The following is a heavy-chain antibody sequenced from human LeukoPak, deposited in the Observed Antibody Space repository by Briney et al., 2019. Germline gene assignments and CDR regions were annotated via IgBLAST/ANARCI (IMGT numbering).Heavy chain of an antibody. V-gene: IGHV2-70*11. Sequence: SGPALVKPTQTLTLTCTFSGFSLSTSGMCVSWIRQPPGKALEWLARIDWDDDKYYSTSLKTRLTISKDTSKNQVVLTMTNMDPVDTATYYCARIKTVTSYYYYYMDVWGKGTTVTVSS. J-gene: IGHJ6*03. CDR2: IDWDDDK. CDR3: ARIKTVTSYYYYYMDV. D-gene: IGHD4-17*01. CDR1: GFSLSTSGMC.